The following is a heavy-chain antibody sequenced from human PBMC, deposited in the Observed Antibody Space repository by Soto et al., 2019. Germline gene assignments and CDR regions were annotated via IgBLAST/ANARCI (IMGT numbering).Heavy chain of an antibody. V-gene: IGHV3-30-3*01. J-gene: IGHJ6*02. Sequence: QVQLVESGGGVVQPGRSLRLSCAASGFTFSSYAMHWVRQAPGKGLEWVAVISYDGSNKYYADSVKGRFTISRDNSKNTLYLQMNSLRAEDTAVYYCAREPFWSGYINYYGMDVWGQGTTVTVSS. CDR3: AREPFWSGYINYYGMDV. D-gene: IGHD3-3*01. CDR1: GFTFSSYA. CDR2: ISYDGSNK.